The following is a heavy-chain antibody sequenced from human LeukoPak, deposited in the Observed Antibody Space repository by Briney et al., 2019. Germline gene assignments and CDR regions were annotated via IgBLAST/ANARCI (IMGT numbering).Heavy chain of an antibody. Sequence: SETLSLTCTVSGGSISSYFWSWIRQPPGTGLEWIGYVYNTGSTNNNPSLKSRVTISVDTSKNQFSLKLTSVTAADTAVYYCARLSGYSYGYIGYWGQGTLVTVSS. V-gene: IGHV4-59*08. D-gene: IGHD5-18*01. CDR3: ARLSGYSYGYIGY. J-gene: IGHJ4*02. CDR2: VYNTGST. CDR1: GGSISSYF.